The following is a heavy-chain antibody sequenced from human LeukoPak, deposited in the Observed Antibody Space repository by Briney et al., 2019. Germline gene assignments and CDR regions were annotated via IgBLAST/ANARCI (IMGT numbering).Heavy chain of an antibody. J-gene: IGHJ3*02. CDR3: ARERWFDI. Sequence: PSETLSLTCTVSGASISNYYWSWIRQPPGKGLEWIGYIYYSGSTNYNPSLKSRVTISVDTSKNQFSLKLSSVTAADTAVYYCARERWFDIWGQGTMVTVSS. CDR1: GASISNYY. D-gene: IGHD4-23*01. CDR2: IYYSGST. V-gene: IGHV4-59*01.